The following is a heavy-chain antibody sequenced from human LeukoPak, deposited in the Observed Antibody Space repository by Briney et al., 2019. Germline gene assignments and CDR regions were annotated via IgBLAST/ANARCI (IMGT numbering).Heavy chain of an antibody. CDR1: GYTFTSYG. CDR2: ISAYNGNT. D-gene: IGHD3-16*02. Sequence: ASVKVSCKASGYTFTSYGISWVRQAPGQGLEWMGWISAYNGNTNYAQKLQGRVTMTTDTSTSTAYMELRSLRSDDTAVYYRARDGHYDYVWGSYRYSPFDYWGQGTLVTVSS. V-gene: IGHV1-18*01. CDR3: ARDGHYDYVWGSYRYSPFDY. J-gene: IGHJ4*02.